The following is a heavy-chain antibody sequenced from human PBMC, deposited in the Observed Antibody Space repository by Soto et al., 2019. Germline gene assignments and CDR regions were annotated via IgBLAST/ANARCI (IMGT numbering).Heavy chain of an antibody. CDR3: AGRSGSSDY. J-gene: IGHJ4*02. V-gene: IGHV3-30*04. CDR2: ISYDEIDK. CDR1: GFTFSNYT. Sequence: LSCAASGFTFSNYTMHWVRQAPGKGLEWVALISYDEIDKYFADAVKGRFTISRDNSKNTLYLQMDSLRAEDTAVYYCAGRSGSSDYWGRGTLVTVSS. D-gene: IGHD3-10*01.